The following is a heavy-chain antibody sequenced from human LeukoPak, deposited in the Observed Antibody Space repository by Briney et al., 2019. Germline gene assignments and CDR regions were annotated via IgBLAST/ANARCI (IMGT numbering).Heavy chain of an antibody. Sequence: GGSPRLSCAASGFTVSSNYMSWVRQAPGKGLEWVSVIYSGGSTYYADSVKGRFTISRHNSKNTLYLQMNSLRAEDTAVYYCARDKGIAVAGTFYYYGMDVWGQGTTVTVSS. CDR1: GFTVSSNY. CDR3: ARDKGIAVAGTFYYYGMDV. V-gene: IGHV3-53*04. J-gene: IGHJ6*02. CDR2: IYSGGST. D-gene: IGHD6-19*01.